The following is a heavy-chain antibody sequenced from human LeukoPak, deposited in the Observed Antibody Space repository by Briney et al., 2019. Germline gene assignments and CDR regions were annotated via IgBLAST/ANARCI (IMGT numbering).Heavy chain of an antibody. D-gene: IGHD4-17*01. Sequence: SETLSLTCTVSGGSISYYCWSWIRQSPGKGLEWMGYIYYSGTTNYHPSLQSPVTISVDTSKNQFSLQLRSVTAADTAVYYCAREDPQTTVPEGMDVWGQGTTVTVSS. CDR2: IYYSGTT. CDR1: GGSISYYC. CDR3: AREDPQTTVPEGMDV. J-gene: IGHJ6*02. V-gene: IGHV4-59*01.